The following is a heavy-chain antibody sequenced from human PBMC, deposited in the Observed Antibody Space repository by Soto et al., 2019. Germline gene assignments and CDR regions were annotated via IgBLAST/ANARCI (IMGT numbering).Heavy chain of an antibody. J-gene: IGHJ6*03. CDR1: GYTFTSYG. Sequence: ASVKVSCKASGYTFTSYGISSVRQAPGQGLEWMGWISAYNGNTNYAQKLQGRVTMTTDTSTSTAYMELRSLRSDDTAVYYCARDSDLIWFGELWSYMDVWGKGTTVTVSS. CDR3: ARDSDLIWFGELWSYMDV. V-gene: IGHV1-18*01. D-gene: IGHD3-10*01. CDR2: ISAYNGNT.